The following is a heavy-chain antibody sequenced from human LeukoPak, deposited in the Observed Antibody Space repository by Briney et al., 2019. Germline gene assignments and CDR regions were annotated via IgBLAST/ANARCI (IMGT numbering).Heavy chain of an antibody. Sequence: GGSLRLSCAASGFTFSSYAMSWVRQAPGKGLEWVSAISGSGGSTYYADSVKGRFTISRDNSKNTLYLQMNSLRAEDTAVYYCAKDPQVGATTTTHFDYWGQGTLVTVSS. CDR3: AKDPQVGATTTTHFDY. CDR1: GFTFSSYA. V-gene: IGHV3-23*01. CDR2: ISGSGGST. D-gene: IGHD1-26*01. J-gene: IGHJ4*02.